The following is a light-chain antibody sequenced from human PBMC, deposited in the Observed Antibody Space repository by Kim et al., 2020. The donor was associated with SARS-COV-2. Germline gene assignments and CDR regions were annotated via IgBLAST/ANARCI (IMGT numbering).Light chain of an antibody. CDR3: EALADSLYRWV. CDR1: SSNIGKNA. J-gene: IGLJ3*02. CDR2: YND. Sequence: QPVLSQPPSVSEAPRQRVNISCSGNSSNIGKNAVSWYQQFPGKATKILFYYNDLLPSGVSDRFSASKSGTSASLAISGLQSEDEADYYCEALADSLYRWVFGGGTQLTVL. V-gene: IGLV1-36*01.